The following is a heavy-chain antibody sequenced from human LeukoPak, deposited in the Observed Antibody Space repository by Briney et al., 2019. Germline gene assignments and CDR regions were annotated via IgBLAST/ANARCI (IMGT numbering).Heavy chain of an antibody. CDR3: ARDRYSST. CDR1: GFTFRRYW. J-gene: IGHJ5*02. V-gene: IGHV3-7*01. D-gene: IGHD6-13*01. Sequence: SGGALRLSCAASGFTFRRYWMSWVRQAPGKGLEWVANIKQDGSEKYYVDFVKGRFTISRDNAKNSLYLQMNSLRGDDTAVYYCARDRYSSTWGQGTLVTVSS. CDR2: IKQDGSEK.